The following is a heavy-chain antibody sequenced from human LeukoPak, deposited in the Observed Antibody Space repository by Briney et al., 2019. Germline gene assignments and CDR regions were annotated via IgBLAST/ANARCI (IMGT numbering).Heavy chain of an antibody. V-gene: IGHV3-30*02. CDR3: ATMQWLEGVDWFDP. CDR2: IRYDESNK. CDR1: GFIFSNYG. Sequence: GGSLRLSCAASGFIFSNYGMHWVRQAPGKGLEWVAFIRYDESNKFYADSVRGRFTISRDNSKNILFLQMNSLRAEDTAVYYCATMQWLEGVDWFDPWGQGTLVTVSS. J-gene: IGHJ5*02. D-gene: IGHD6-19*01.